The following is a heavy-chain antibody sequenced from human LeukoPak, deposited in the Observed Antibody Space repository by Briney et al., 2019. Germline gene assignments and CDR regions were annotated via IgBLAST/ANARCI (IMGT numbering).Heavy chain of an antibody. CDR3: ARRVRVATVDY. Sequence: PSETLSLTCTVSGGSISSSTYYWAWIRQPPGKGLEWIGSIYYPRTTFYNPSLKSRVTISMDTPKNQFSLQVNSVTAADTAIYYCARRVRVATVDYWGQGTLVTVSS. D-gene: IGHD5-12*01. CDR2: IYYPRTT. CDR1: GGSISSSTYY. J-gene: IGHJ4*02. V-gene: IGHV4-39*01.